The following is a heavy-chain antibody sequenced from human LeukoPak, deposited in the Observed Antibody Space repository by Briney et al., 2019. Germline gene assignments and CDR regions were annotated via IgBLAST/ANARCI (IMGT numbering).Heavy chain of an antibody. CDR2: IKQDGSEK. CDR3: ARDQGSGYSYGNTDY. J-gene: IGHJ4*02. CDR1: GFTFSNYW. V-gene: IGHV3-7*01. D-gene: IGHD5-18*01. Sequence: GGSLRLSCAASGFTFSNYWMSWVRQAPGKGLEWVANIKQDGSEKYYVDSVKGRFTISRDNAKNSLYLQMNSLRAEDTAVYYCARDQGSGYSYGNTDYWGQGTLVTVSS.